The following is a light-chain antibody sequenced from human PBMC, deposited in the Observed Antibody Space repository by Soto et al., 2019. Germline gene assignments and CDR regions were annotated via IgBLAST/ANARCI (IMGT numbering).Light chain of an antibody. CDR2: GAL. V-gene: IGKV3D-15*01. CDR1: QSVSSN. CDR3: QQYNTWPYT. Sequence: EVVMTQSPVILSVFPGERVTLSCRASQSVSSNLAWYQQKPGQAPRLLIYGALTRATGIPARFSGSGSETEFTLTIGSLQSEDFAVYYCQQYNTWPYTFGPGTKVDIK. J-gene: IGKJ3*01.